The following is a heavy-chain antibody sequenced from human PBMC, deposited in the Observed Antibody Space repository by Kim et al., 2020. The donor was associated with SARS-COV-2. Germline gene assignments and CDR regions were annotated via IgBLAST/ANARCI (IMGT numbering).Heavy chain of an antibody. CDR3: AKDKRYNWNYGGFDY. CDR2: ISYDGSNK. J-gene: IGHJ4*02. V-gene: IGHV3-30*18. D-gene: IGHD1-7*01. Sequence: GGSLRLSCAASGFTFSSYGMHWVRQAPGKGLEWVAVISYDGSNKYYADSVKGRFTISRDNSKNTLYLQMNSLRAEDTAVYYCAKDKRYNWNYGGFDYWGQGTLVTVSS. CDR1: GFTFSSYG.